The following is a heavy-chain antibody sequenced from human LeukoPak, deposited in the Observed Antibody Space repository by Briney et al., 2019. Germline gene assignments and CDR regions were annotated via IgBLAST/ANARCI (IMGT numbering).Heavy chain of an antibody. Sequence: PGRSLRLSCAASGFTSDDYAMHWVRQAPGKGLEWVSGISWNSGSIGYADSVKGRFTISRDNAKNSLYLQMNSLRAEDMALYYCAKSTTSTESGSYDYWGQGTLVTVSS. CDR3: AKSTTSTESGSYDY. V-gene: IGHV3-9*02. CDR1: GFTSDDYA. J-gene: IGHJ4*02. CDR2: ISWNSGSI. D-gene: IGHD1-26*01.